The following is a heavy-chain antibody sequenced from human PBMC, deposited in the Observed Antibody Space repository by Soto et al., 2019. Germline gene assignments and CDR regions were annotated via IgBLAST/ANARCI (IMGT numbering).Heavy chain of an antibody. V-gene: IGHV3-11*06. CDR1: GVIFSDY. Sequence: QVQLVESGGGLVKPGGSLRLSGTGSGVIFSDYMTWIRQAPGKGLEWVSYISGSGAYTKYADSVRGRFTISRDNAKNSLWLQINSLRAEDTAVYYCARSSGWRHVVGYKYGLDVWGQGTTVIVSS. CDR3: ARSSGWRHVVGYKYGLDV. D-gene: IGHD5-18*01. CDR2: ISGSGAYT. J-gene: IGHJ6*02.